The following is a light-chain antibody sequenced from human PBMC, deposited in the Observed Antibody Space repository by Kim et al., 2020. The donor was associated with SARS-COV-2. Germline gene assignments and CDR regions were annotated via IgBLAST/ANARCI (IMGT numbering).Light chain of an antibody. V-gene: IGKV3-20*01. CDR1: QSISSNY. CDR3: QQHESSPQT. J-gene: IGKJ1*01. CDR2: GAS. Sequence: SPGERATLSCRASQSISSNYLAWYQQKPGQAPRLLIYGASSRATGIPDRFSGSGSGTDFTLTISRLEPEDSAMYYCQQHESSPQTFGQGTKVDIK.